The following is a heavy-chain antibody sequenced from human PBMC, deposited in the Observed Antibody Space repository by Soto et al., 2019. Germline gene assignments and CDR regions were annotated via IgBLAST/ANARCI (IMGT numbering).Heavy chain of an antibody. D-gene: IGHD2-15*01. CDR1: GGSFSGYY. V-gene: IGHV4-34*01. CDR3: ARGLSYCSGGSCCSLYYYYYYYMDV. Sequence: SETLSLTCAVYGGSFSGYYWSWIRQPPGKGLEWIGEINHSGSTNYNPSLKSRVTISVDTSKNQFSLKLSSVTAADTAVYYCARGLSYCSGGSCCSLYYYYYYYMDVWGKGTTVTVSS. J-gene: IGHJ6*03. CDR2: INHSGST.